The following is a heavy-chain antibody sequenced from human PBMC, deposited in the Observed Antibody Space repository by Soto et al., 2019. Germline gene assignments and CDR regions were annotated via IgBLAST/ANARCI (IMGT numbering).Heavy chain of an antibody. CDR3: AQRQSGDYYYYGMDV. Sequence: ASVKVSCKASGYTFTSYGISWVRQAPGQGLEWMGWISAYNGNTNYAQKLQGRVTMTTDTSTSTAYMELRSLRSDDTAVYYCAQRQSGDYYYYGMDVWGQGTTVTVSS. CDR2: ISAYNGNT. D-gene: IGHD5-12*01. CDR1: GYTFTSYG. J-gene: IGHJ6*02. V-gene: IGHV1-18*01.